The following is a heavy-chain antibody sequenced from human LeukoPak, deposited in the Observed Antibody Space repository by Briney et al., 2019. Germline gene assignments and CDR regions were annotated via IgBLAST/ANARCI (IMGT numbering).Heavy chain of an antibody. CDR2: ISSSSSYI. J-gene: IGHJ4*02. CDR1: GFTFSSYS. D-gene: IGHD3-10*01. Sequence: GGSLRLSCAASGFTFSSYSRTWVRQAPGKGLEWVSSISSSSSYIYYADSVKGRFTISRDNAKNSLYLQMNSLRAEDTAVYYCARVSMVRGVIIIPFDYWGQGTLVTVSS. V-gene: IGHV3-21*01. CDR3: ARVSMVRGVIIIPFDY.